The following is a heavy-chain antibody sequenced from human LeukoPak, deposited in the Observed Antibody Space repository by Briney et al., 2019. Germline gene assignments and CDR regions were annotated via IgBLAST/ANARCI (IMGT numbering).Heavy chain of an antibody. CDR3: VLRPAGSSWYQFDY. Sequence: SGPTLVNPTQTLTLTCTFSGFSLRTRGVGVGWIRQPPGKALEWLALIYWNDDKRYSPSLKSRLTITKDASKNQVVLTMTNMDPADTATYYCVLRPAGSSWYQFDYWGQGTLVTVSS. V-gene: IGHV2-5*01. CDR1: GFSLRTRGVG. D-gene: IGHD6-13*01. CDR2: IYWNDDK. J-gene: IGHJ4*02.